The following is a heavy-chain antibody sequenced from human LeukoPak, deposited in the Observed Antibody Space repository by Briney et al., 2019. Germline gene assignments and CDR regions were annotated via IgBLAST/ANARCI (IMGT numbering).Heavy chain of an antibody. Sequence: SETLSLTCTVSGGSISNYFWSWIRQPPGKGLEWIGYISYIGRTNYNPSLKSRLTISLDTSKNQFSLKLTSVTAADAAVYFCARFYYDRSGYFPDYFDYWGQGTLVTVSS. J-gene: IGHJ4*02. CDR2: ISYIGRT. V-gene: IGHV4-59*01. CDR3: ARFYYDRSGYFPDYFDY. D-gene: IGHD3-22*01. CDR1: GGSISNYF.